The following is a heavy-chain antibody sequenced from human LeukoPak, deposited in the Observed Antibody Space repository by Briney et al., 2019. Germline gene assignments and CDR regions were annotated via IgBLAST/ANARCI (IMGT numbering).Heavy chain of an antibody. Sequence: GGSLRLSCAASGSTFRDYYMSWIRQAPGKGLEWLSYISNSGTTVDYSDSVLGRFTISRDNANKSVFLQLDSLRAEDTAVYYCARGSSYGYDYNYMDVWGKGTTVTVSS. CDR2: ISNSGTTV. J-gene: IGHJ6*03. D-gene: IGHD5-18*01. V-gene: IGHV3-11*04. CDR1: GSTFRDYY. CDR3: ARGSSYGYDYNYMDV.